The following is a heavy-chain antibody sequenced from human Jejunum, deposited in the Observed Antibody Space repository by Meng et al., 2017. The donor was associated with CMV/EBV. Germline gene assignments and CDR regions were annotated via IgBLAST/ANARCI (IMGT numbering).Heavy chain of an antibody. Sequence: KVSCKASGYTSTNSYMHWVRQAPGQGLEWMGLIHYGSGSTNYAPKFQGRVTMTKDTSTRTEYLELSSLMSDDTAIYYCARDTNTWGQGTLVTVSS. CDR1: GYTSTNSY. CDR2: IHYGSGST. J-gene: IGHJ4*02. D-gene: IGHD1-1*01. CDR3: ARDTNT. V-gene: IGHV1-46*01.